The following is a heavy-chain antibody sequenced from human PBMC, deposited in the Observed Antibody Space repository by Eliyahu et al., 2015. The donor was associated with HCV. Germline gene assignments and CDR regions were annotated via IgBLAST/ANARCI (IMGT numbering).Heavy chain of an antibody. CDR1: GYTXTGYY. Sequence: QVQLVQSGAEVKKPGASVKVSCKASGYTXTGYYMHWVRQAPGQGLXWMGWINPNSGGTNYAQKFQGRVTMTRDTSISTAYMELSRLRSDDTAVYYCARDGPRQWLVYWFDPWGQGTLVTVSS. V-gene: IGHV1-2*02. J-gene: IGHJ5*02. CDR3: ARDGPRQWLVYWFDP. CDR2: INPNSGGT. D-gene: IGHD6-19*01.